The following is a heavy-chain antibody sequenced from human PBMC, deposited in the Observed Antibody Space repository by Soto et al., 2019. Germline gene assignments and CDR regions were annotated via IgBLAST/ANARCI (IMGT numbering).Heavy chain of an antibody. J-gene: IGHJ4*02. V-gene: IGHV5-51*01. CDR1: GYPFSTFW. CDR3: AIRADYGNYDDY. CDR2: ISPGDSNA. Sequence: GESLKISCRGSGYPFSTFWIGWVPQIPGKGLEWMGIISPGDSNAKYSPSFQGQVTISADKSVNTAYLQWNSLKASDTAMYYWAIRADYGNYDDYWGQVTLVTVSS. D-gene: IGHD4-17*01.